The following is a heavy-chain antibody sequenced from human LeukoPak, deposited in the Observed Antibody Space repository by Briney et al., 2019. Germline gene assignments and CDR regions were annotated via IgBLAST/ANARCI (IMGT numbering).Heavy chain of an antibody. CDR1: GGSISSSSYY. J-gene: IGHJ6*03. V-gene: IGHV4-39*01. D-gene: IGHD6-6*01. Sequence: SETLSLTCTVSGGSISSSSYYWGWIRQPPGKGREWIGSIYYSGSTYYNPSIKSRVTISVDTSKNQFSLKLSSVTAADTAVYYCARQRHSSSSLNFYYYYYMDVWGKGTTVTVSS. CDR2: IYYSGST. CDR3: ARQRHSSSSLNFYYYYYMDV.